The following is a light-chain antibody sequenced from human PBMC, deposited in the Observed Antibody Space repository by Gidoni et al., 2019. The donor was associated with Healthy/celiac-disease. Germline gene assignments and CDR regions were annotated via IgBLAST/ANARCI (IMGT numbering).Light chain of an antibody. CDR3: MQALQTPLT. V-gene: IGKV2-28*01. J-gene: IGKJ4*01. CDR2: LGS. Sequence: IVMTQSPLSLPVTPGEPASISCRSSQSLLHSNGYNYLDWYLQKPGQSPQLLIYLGSNRASGVPDRCSGSGAGKDFTLKISRVEAEDVGVYYCMQALQTPLTFGGGTKVEIK. CDR1: QSLLHSNGYNY.